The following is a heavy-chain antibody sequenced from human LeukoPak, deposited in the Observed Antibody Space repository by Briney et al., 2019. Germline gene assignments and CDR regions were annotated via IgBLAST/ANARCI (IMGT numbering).Heavy chain of an antibody. D-gene: IGHD2-2*01. CDR3: ARDAKYQLPTY. CDR2: IYTSGTS. V-gene: IGHV4-61*09. CDR1: GASISSGRYY. Sequence: PSQTLSLTCTVSGASISSGRYYWSWIRLPVGKGLEWIGHIYTSGTSNYNPSLKSRVTILVDTSKNQFSLELSSVTAAETVVYYCARDAKYQLPTYWGQGTLVSVSS. J-gene: IGHJ4*02.